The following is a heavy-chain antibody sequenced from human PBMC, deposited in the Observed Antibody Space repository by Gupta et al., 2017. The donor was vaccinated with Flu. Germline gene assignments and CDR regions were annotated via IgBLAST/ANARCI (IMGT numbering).Heavy chain of an antibody. Sequence: QVHLHQSGPGLVKPSQTLSLTCAISGDSVPRNSAAWNWLRQSPSRGLEWLGRTYYRSKWYNDYAVSGKSRITINVDTSKNQPSLQLNSVTPEDTAVYYCARAHGGYDYSLWFDPWGQGSPVTVSS. CDR3: ARAHGGYDYSLWFDP. CDR1: GDSVPRNSAA. D-gene: IGHD5-12*01. CDR2: TYYRSKWYN. V-gene: IGHV6-1*01. J-gene: IGHJ5*02.